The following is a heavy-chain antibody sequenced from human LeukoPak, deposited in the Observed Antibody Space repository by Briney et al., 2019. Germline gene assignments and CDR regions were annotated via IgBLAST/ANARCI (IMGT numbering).Heavy chain of an antibody. D-gene: IGHD3-22*01. V-gene: IGHV1-3*01. J-gene: IGHJ5*02. Sequence: ASVKVSCKASGYTLTSYAMHWVRQAPGQRLEWMGWINAGNGNTKYSQKFQGRVTITRDTSASTAYMELSSLRSEDTAVYYCARARSPSSGYLLRDHNWFDPWGQGTLVTVSS. CDR1: GYTLTSYA. CDR3: ARARSPSSGYLLRDHNWFDP. CDR2: INAGNGNT.